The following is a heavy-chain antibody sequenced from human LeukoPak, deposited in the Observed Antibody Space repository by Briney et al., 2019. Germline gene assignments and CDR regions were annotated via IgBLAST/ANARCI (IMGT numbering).Heavy chain of an antibody. D-gene: IGHD1-26*01. V-gene: IGHV3-23*01. CDR2: ISGSGGST. Sequence: GGSLRLSCAASGFTFSSYAMSWVRQAPGKGLEWVSAISGSGGSTYYADSVKGRFTISRDNSKNTLYLQMNSLRAEDTAVYYCAKPKYSGSYHGWDYWGQGTLVTVSS. CDR1: GFTFSSYA. J-gene: IGHJ4*02. CDR3: AKPKYSGSYHGWDY.